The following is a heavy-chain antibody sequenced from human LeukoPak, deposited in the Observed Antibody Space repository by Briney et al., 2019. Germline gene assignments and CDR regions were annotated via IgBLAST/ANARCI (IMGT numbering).Heavy chain of an antibody. D-gene: IGHD2-2*01. CDR1: GFTFSSYW. V-gene: IGHV3-74*01. CDR3: ARGEPAARGVSGY. Sequence: PGGSLRLSCAASGFTFSSYWMHWVRQAPGKGLVWVSRINSDGSSTSYADSVKGRFTISRDNAKNTLYLQMNSLGAEDTAVYYCARGEPAARGVSGYWGQGTLVTVSS. CDR2: INSDGSST. J-gene: IGHJ4*02.